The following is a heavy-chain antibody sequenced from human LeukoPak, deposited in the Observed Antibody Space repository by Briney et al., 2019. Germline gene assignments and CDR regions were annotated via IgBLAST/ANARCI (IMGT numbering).Heavy chain of an antibody. J-gene: IGHJ4*01. CDR1: GYTFSSYA. CDR2: ISYDGSNK. CDR3: ARRGGYAWNY. D-gene: IGHD5-12*01. V-gene: IGHV3-30-3*01. Sequence: GGSLRLSCAVSGYTFSSYAMQWVRQAPGKGLEWVAVISYDGSNKYYADSVKGRFTISRDNARNSLYLQMNSLRADDTAVYYCARRGGYAWNYWGHGTLVTVSS.